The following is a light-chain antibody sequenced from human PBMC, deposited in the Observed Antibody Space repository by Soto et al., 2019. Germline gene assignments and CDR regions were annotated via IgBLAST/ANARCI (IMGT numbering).Light chain of an antibody. CDR3: QNYKDWLLP. Sequence: ERVLTQSPATLSVSPGERATLSCRASQSVGSNLAWYQQKPGQVPRLLMYGVSTRATGVPARFSGSGSGPEFTLTISSLQSEDFAVYSCQNYKDWLLPFGGGPKLDIK. J-gene: IGKJ4*01. V-gene: IGKV3-15*01. CDR2: GVS. CDR1: QSVGSN.